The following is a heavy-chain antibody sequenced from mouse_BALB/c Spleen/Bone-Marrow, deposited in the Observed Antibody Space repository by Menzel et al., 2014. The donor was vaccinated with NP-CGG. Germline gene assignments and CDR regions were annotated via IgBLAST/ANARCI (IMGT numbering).Heavy chain of an antibody. V-gene: IGHV5-17*02. CDR2: ISSGSSTI. Sequence: EVKLVESGGGLVQPGGSRKLSRAASGFTFSSFGMHWVRQAPEKGLEWVAYISSGSSTIYYADTVKGRFTIFRDNPKNTLFLQMTSLRSEDTAMYYCARDEDYAMDYWGQGTSVTVSS. J-gene: IGHJ4*01. CDR1: GFTFSSFG. CDR3: ARDEDYAMDY.